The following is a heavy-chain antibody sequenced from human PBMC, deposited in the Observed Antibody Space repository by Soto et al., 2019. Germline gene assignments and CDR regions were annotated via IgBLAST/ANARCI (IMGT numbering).Heavy chain of an antibody. V-gene: IGHV3-7*04. Sequence: EVQLVESGGGLVQPGGSLRLSCAASGFTFSSYWMTWLRQAPGKGLEWVSNLGQDGNEIYYVDSVKGRFTISRDNAKNSLYLQMNSLRAEDTAIYYCGTDLRGNFDNWGQGILVTVSS. J-gene: IGHJ4*02. CDR3: GTDLRGNFDN. CDR2: LGQDGNEI. CDR1: GFTFSSYW.